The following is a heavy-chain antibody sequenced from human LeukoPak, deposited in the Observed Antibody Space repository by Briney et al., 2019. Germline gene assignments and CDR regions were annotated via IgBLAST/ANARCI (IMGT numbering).Heavy chain of an antibody. J-gene: IGHJ4*02. CDR3: AKLGVRGVITPIDY. V-gene: IGHV3-23*01. CDR1: GFTFSSYA. CDR2: ISGSGGST. Sequence: QPGGSLRLSCAASGFTFSSYAMSWVRQAPGKGLEWVSAISGSGGSTYYADSVKGLFTISRDNSKNTLYLQMNSLRAEDTAVYYCAKLGVRGVITPIDYWGQGTLVTVSS. D-gene: IGHD3-10*02.